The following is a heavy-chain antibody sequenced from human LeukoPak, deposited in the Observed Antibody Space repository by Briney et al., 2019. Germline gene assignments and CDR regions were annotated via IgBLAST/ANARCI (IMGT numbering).Heavy chain of an antibody. CDR2: ISSSSSTI. D-gene: IGHD6-13*01. Sequence: GGSRRLSWAPSGFTFSSYSMNWVRQAPGKGLEWVSYISSSSSTIYYEDSVKGRFTISRDNAKNSLYMQMNSLRAEETAVYYCARDRDLYSSSWYVGRAFDIWGQGTMVTVSS. CDR3: ARDRDLYSSSWYVGRAFDI. V-gene: IGHV3-48*01. CDR1: GFTFSSYS. J-gene: IGHJ3*02.